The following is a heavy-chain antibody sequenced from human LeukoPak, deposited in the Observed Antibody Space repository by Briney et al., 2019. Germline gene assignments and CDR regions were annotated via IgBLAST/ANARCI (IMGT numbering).Heavy chain of an antibody. D-gene: IGHD5-24*01. CDR3: AREATIKAYNFDY. J-gene: IGHJ4*02. Sequence: GGSLRLSCAASGFTFNTYYMSWVRQAPGKGLEWVANMKGDGSEIYYLDSVRGRFTISRDNAQNSLYLQMNNLRVEDTAVYYCAREATIKAYNFDYWGQGTLVTVSS. CDR1: GFTFNTYY. CDR2: MKGDGSEI. V-gene: IGHV3-7*01.